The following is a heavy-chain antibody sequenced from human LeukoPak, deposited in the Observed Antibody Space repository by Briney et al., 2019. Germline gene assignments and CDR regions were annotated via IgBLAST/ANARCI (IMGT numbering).Heavy chain of an antibody. Sequence: GGSLRLSCAVSGFTFSSYRMNWARQAPGKGLEWVSSISSSSSYIHYADSVTGRFTISRDNAKNSLYLQRNSLRAEDTAVYDCARDPGDYWGQGTLVTVSS. CDR2: ISSSSSYI. CDR3: ARDPGDY. V-gene: IGHV3-21*01. CDR1: GFTFSSYR. D-gene: IGHD3-10*01. J-gene: IGHJ4*02.